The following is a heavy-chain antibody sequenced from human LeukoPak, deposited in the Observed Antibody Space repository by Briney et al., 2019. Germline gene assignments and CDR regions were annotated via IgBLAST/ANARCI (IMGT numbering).Heavy chain of an antibody. J-gene: IGHJ4*02. CDR1: GFSFSTYS. D-gene: IGHD2-2*01. Sequence: GGSLRLSCAASGFSFSTYSMNWVRQAPGKGLEWVSFISGSGTSIDYVDSVKGRFTVSRDNGKNSLFLHMNSLRAEDTAVYYCARKSTTSSEDYWGQGTLVTVSS. V-gene: IGHV3-48*01. CDR3: ARKSTTSSEDY. CDR2: ISGSGTSI.